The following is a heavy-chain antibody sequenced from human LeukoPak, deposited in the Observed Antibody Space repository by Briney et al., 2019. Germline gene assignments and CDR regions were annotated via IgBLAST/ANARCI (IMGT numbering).Heavy chain of an antibody. J-gene: IGHJ4*02. CDR1: GFTFRTYS. Sequence: GESLRLSCAASGFTFRTYSMNWVRQAPGKGLEWISYISSSSSRIYYADSVKGRFTISRDNAKNSLYLEMNSLRAEDTAVYYCARDRNWYFDHWGQGTLVTVSS. CDR3: ARDRNWYFDH. D-gene: IGHD1-1*01. V-gene: IGHV3-48*01. CDR2: ISSSSSRI.